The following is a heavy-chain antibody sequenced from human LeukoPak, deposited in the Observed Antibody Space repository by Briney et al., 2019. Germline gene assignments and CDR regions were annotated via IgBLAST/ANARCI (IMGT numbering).Heavy chain of an antibody. CDR3: AKSSSGWWGNWFDP. V-gene: IGHV3-23*01. J-gene: IGHJ5*02. CDR1: GFTFSSYA. CDR2: ISGSGGST. D-gene: IGHD6-19*01. Sequence: PGGSLRLSCAASGFTFSSYAMSWVRQAPGKGLEWVSAISGSGGSTYYADSVKGRFTISRDNSKSTLYLQMNSLRAEDTAVYYCAKSSSGWWGNWFDPWGQGTLVTVSS.